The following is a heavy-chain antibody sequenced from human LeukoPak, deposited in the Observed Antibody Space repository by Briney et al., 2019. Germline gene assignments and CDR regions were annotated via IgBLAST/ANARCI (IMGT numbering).Heavy chain of an antibody. CDR3: ARSYSYYYDSSAR. CDR2: INHSGST. CDR1: GGSFSGYY. Sequence: PSETLSLTCAVYGGSFSGYYWSWIRQPPGKGLEWIGEINHSGSTNYNPSLKSRVTISVDTSKNQFSLKLSSVTAADTAVYYCARSYSYYYDSSARWGQGTMVTVSS. V-gene: IGHV4-34*01. J-gene: IGHJ3*01. D-gene: IGHD3-22*01.